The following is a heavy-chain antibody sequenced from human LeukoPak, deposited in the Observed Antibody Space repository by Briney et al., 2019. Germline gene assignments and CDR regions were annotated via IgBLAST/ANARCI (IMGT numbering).Heavy chain of an antibody. CDR3: AKDPRVLLWFGGPDY. Sequence: GGSLRLSCAASGFTFSSYAMSWVRQAPGKGLEWVSAISGSGGSTYYADSVKGRFTISRNNSKNTLYLQMNSLRAEDTAVYYCAKDPRVLLWFGGPDYWGQGTLVTVSS. CDR2: ISGSGGST. D-gene: IGHD3-10*01. CDR1: GFTFSSYA. V-gene: IGHV3-23*01. J-gene: IGHJ4*02.